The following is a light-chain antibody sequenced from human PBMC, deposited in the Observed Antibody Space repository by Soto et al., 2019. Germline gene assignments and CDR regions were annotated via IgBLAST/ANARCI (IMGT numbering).Light chain of an antibody. CDR3: TSFTTISTWV. CDR2: EVS. Sequence: SVLTQPASVSGSPGQSITISCTGTSSDVGGYNYVSWFQQHPGKAPKLKIYEVSNRPSGVSNRFSGSKSGNTASLTISELQAEDEADYYCTSFTTISTWVFGGGTQLTVL. V-gene: IGLV2-14*01. CDR1: SSDVGGYNY. J-gene: IGLJ3*02.